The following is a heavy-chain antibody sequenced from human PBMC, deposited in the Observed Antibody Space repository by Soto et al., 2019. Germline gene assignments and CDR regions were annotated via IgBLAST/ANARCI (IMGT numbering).Heavy chain of an antibody. J-gene: IGHJ4*02. D-gene: IGHD5-12*01. CDR2: IRSRSNGYAT. CDR1: DFTLSVSV. Sequence: PGGSLILSWATADFTLSVSVIYWVRQPSGKGLEWVGRIRSRSNGYATAYAASVRGRFTISGDDSKNTAYLQMNSLKTEDTAVYYCSRPGYSNYDSDYWGQGTMVPVSS. CDR3: SRPGYSNYDSDY. V-gene: IGHV3-73*01.